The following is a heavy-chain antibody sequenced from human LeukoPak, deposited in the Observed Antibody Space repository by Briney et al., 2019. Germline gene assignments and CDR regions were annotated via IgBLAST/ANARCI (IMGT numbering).Heavy chain of an antibody. V-gene: IGHV3-53*01. J-gene: IGHJ1*01. Sequence: GGSLRLSCAASEFTVSSYYMSWVRQAPGKGLEWVSVMLTAGTTYHADSVKGRFTISRDDSKNMVYLQMNSLRAEDTAVYFCAREGYSSGWFRLWGQGTLVTVSS. CDR3: AREGYSSGWFRL. CDR2: MLTAGTT. CDR1: EFTVSSYY. D-gene: IGHD6-19*01.